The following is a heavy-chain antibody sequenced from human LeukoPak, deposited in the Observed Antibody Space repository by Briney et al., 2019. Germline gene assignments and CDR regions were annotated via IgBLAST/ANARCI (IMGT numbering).Heavy chain of an antibody. V-gene: IGHV3-23*01. D-gene: IGHD3-3*01. CDR3: ATTLTIFGASTGWFDP. Sequence: PGGSLRLSCAASGFTFSSYAMSWVRQAPGKGLEWVSAISGSGGSTYYADSVKGRFTISRDNSKNTLYLQVNSLRAEDTAVYYCATTLTIFGASTGWFDPWGQGTLVTVSS. CDR1: GFTFSSYA. CDR2: ISGSGGST. J-gene: IGHJ5*02.